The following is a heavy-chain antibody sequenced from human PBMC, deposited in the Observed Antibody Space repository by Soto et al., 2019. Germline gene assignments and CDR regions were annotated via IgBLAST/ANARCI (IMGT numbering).Heavy chain of an antibody. Sequence: GGSLRLSCAASGFTFTRYSMNWVRQAPGKGLEWVSSISSTTNYIYYADSMKGRFTVSRENAKNSVYLEMNSLSAEDTAVYYCARDPDSSGWGYYYYGMDVWGQGPTVTVSS. V-gene: IGHV3-21*01. CDR2: ISSTTNYI. CDR1: GFTFTRYS. J-gene: IGHJ6*02. D-gene: IGHD6-19*01. CDR3: ARDPDSSGWGYYYYGMDV.